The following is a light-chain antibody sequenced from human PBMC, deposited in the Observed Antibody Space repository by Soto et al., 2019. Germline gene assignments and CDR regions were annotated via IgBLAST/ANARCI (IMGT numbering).Light chain of an antibody. CDR2: AAS. Sequence: AIQMTQSPSSLSASVGDRVTITGRASQGIRNDLGWYQQKPGKAPKLLIYAASSLQSGVPSRFSGSGSGTDFTLTIRSLQPEDFATYYCLQDYNYPWTFGQGTKVDIK. V-gene: IGKV1-6*01. J-gene: IGKJ1*01. CDR3: LQDYNYPWT. CDR1: QGIRND.